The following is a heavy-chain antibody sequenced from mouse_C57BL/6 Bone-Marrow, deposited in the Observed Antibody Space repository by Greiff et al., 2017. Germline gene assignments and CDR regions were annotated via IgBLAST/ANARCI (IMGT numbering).Heavy chain of an antibody. D-gene: IGHD2-2*01. CDR3: AMHGYDEGYYFDY. Sequence: EVQLQQSGPVLVKPGASVKMSCKASGYTFTDYYMNWVKQSHGKSLEWIGVINPYNGGTSYNQKFKGKATLTVDKASSTAYMELNILTSEDSSVYYCAMHGYDEGYYFDYWGQGTTLTVSS. J-gene: IGHJ2*01. V-gene: IGHV1-19*01. CDR1: GYTFTDYY. CDR2: INPYNGGT.